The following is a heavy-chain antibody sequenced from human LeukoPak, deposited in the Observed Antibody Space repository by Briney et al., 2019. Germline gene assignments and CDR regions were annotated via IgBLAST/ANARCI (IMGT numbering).Heavy chain of an antibody. CDR3: ARASRVGATGGHYFDY. J-gene: IGHJ4*02. CDR2: ISSSSSYI. Sequence: GGSLRLSCAASGFTFSSYAMSWVRQAPGKGLEWVSSISSSSSYIYYADSVKGRFTISRDNAKNSLYLQMNSLRAEDTAVYYCARASRVGATGGHYFDYWGQGTLVTVSS. D-gene: IGHD1-26*01. CDR1: GFTFSSYA. V-gene: IGHV3-21*01.